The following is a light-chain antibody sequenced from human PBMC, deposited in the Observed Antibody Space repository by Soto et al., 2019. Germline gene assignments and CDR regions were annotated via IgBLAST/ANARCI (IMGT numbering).Light chain of an antibody. CDR3: QQFGSSVT. J-gene: IGKJ5*01. V-gene: IGKV3-11*01. Sequence: EIVLTQSPATLSLSPGERATLSCRASQSVSSYLAWYQQKPGQAPRLLIYDASNRATGIPARFSGSGSGTDFTLTISSLEPEDFAVYYCQQFGSSVTFGQGHDWRL. CDR1: QSVSSY. CDR2: DAS.